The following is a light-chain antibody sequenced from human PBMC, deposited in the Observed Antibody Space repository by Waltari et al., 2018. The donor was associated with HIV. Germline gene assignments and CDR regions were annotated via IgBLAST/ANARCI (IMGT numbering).Light chain of an antibody. CDR1: SPNTGASYD. Sequence: QPVRTHPPSMYRAPGQRATIPCTASSPNTGASYDVLWYQQLPGTAPNLLIYGNRNRPSGVPDRFSGSKSGTSASLAITGLQAEDEADYYCQSYDSSLSGSAFGGGTKLTVL. J-gene: IGLJ3*02. CDR3: QSYDSSLSGSA. V-gene: IGLV1-40*01. CDR2: GNR.